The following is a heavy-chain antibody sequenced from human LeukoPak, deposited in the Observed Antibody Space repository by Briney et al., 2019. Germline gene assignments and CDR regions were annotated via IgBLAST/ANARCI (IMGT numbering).Heavy chain of an antibody. J-gene: IGHJ4*02. V-gene: IGHV1-18*01. CDR1: GYTFTGYT. Sequence: ASVKVSCKASGYTFTGYTMSWVRQAPGQGLEWMGWISAYNGNTDYAQNFQGRVTMTTDTSTSTAYMELRNLRSDDTAVYYCAREGGAAAFYFDYWGQGMLVTVSS. D-gene: IGHD6-13*01. CDR2: ISAYNGNT. CDR3: AREGGAAAFYFDY.